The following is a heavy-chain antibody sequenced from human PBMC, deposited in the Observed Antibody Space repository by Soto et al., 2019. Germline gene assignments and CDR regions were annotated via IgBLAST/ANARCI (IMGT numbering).Heavy chain of an antibody. CDR3: ARGGLSNRTFDY. V-gene: IGHV5-51*01. CDR2: IYPSDSDT. Sequence: GESLKISFKGSGYNFAGYLIAWVRRMPVKGLELMGIIYPSDSDTRYRPSFQGQVTISADKSISSAYLQWSSLRASDTAMYYCARGGLSNRTFDYWGQGTPVTVSS. J-gene: IGHJ4*02. CDR1: GYNFAGYL. D-gene: IGHD1-7*01.